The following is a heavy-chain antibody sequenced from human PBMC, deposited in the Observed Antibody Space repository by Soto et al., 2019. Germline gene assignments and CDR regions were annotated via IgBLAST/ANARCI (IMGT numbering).Heavy chain of an antibody. V-gene: IGHV1-69*13. D-gene: IGHD5-12*01. CDR3: AGDQQDGYNFAY. J-gene: IGHJ4*02. CDR2: IIPIFGTA. CDR1: GGTFSSYA. Sequence: SVKVSCKASGGTFSSYAISWVRQAPGQGLEWMGGIIPIFGTANYAQKFQGRVTITADESTSTAYMELSSLRSEDTAVCYCAGDQQDGYNFAYWGQGTLVTVSS.